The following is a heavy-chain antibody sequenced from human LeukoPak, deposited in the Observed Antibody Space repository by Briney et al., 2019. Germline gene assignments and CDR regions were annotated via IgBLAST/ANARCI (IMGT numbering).Heavy chain of an antibody. CDR3: ANSIDFDYGDYYFDY. Sequence: SETLSLTCTVSGGSISSGSYYWSWIRQPAGKGLEWIGRIYTSGSTNYNPSLKSRVTILLDTSKNQFSLKLSSVTAADTAVYYCANSIDFDYGDYYFDYWGQGALVTISS. CDR1: GGSISSGSYY. V-gene: IGHV4-61*02. CDR2: IYTSGST. D-gene: IGHD4-17*01. J-gene: IGHJ4*02.